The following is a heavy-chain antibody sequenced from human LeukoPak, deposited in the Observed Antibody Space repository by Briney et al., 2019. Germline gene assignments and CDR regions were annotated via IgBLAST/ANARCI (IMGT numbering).Heavy chain of an antibody. V-gene: IGHV5-51*01. CDR1: GYSFTSYW. CDR3: ARRRGSSSWDNWFDP. J-gene: IGHJ5*02. D-gene: IGHD6-13*01. CDR2: IYPGDSDT. Sequence: GESLQISCKGSGYSFTSYWIGWVRQMPGKGLEWMGIIYPGDSDTRYSPSFQGQVTISADKSISTAYLQWSSLKASDTAMYYCARRRGSSSWDNWFDPWGQGTLVTVSS.